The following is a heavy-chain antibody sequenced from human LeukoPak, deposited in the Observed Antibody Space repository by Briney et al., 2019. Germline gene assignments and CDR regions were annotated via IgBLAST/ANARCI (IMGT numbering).Heavy chain of an antibody. J-gene: IGHJ3*02. CDR1: GGSISSGSYY. D-gene: IGHD3-22*01. CDR2: IYTSGST. CDR3: AREPHYHDSSGAFDI. Sequence: PSQTLSLTCTVSGGSISSGSYYWSWIRQPAGKGLEWIGRIYTSGSTNYNPSLKSRVTISVDTSKNQFSLKLSSVTAADTAVYYCAREPHYHDSSGAFDIWGQGTMVTVSS. V-gene: IGHV4-61*02.